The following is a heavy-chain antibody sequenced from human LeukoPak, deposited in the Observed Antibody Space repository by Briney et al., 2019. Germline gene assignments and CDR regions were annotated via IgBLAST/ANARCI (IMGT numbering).Heavy chain of an antibody. CDR1: GLTFSRYW. V-gene: IGHV3-7*03. Sequence: GGSLRHSCAASGLTFSRYWLTWVRQAPGKGLEWVANINQDGSDENYVDSVRGRFTVSRDNAKNSLHLQMNNLRNEDTAVYHCVSRGCTAKACFAASFRCFDHWGRGTRVTVSS. J-gene: IGHJ4*02. CDR2: INQDGSDE. CDR3: VSRGCTAKACFAASFRCFDH. D-gene: IGHD6-25*01.